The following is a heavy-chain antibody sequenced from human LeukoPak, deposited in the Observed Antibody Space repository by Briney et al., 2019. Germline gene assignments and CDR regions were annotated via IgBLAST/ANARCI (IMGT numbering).Heavy chain of an antibody. CDR2: IYYSGST. CDR3: ARGQGSGVYYYYYYGMDV. V-gene: IGHV4-59*01. J-gene: IGHJ6*02. CDR1: GGSISSYY. D-gene: IGHD3-10*01. Sequence: SETLSLTCTASGGSISSYYWSWIRQPPGKGLEWIGYIYYSGSTNYNPSLKSRVTISVDTSKNQFSLKLSSVTAADTAVYYCARGQGSGVYYYYYYGMDVWGQGTTVTVSS.